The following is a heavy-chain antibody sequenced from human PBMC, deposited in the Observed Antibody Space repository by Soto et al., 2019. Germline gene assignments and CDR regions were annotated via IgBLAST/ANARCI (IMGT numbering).Heavy chain of an antibody. J-gene: IGHJ4*02. CDR3: AVRGVLTTFDY. V-gene: IGHV1-8*01. Sequence: ASVKVSCKASGYTFTSYDINWVRQATGQGLEWMGWMNPNSGNTGYAQKFQGRVTMTRNTSISTAYMELSSLRSEDTAFYYCAVRGVLTTFDYWGQGALVTVSS. D-gene: IGHD3-10*01. CDR2: MNPNSGNT. CDR1: GYTFTSYD.